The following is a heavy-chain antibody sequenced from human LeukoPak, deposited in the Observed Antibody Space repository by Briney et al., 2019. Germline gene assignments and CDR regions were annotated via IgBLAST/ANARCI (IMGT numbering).Heavy chain of an antibody. V-gene: IGHV3-53*01. CDR1: GFTVSSNY. CDR3: ARVVYNYGWDYHYVMDV. J-gene: IGHJ6*02. Sequence: PRGSLRVSCAEPGFTVSSNYLACVRQAPGKRPEWISIIYSGGYKYKANYVKGRFNIPRDNSKNTLYLQMNSLRAEDTAVYYCARVVYNYGWDYHYVMDVWGQGTTVTVSS. D-gene: IGHD5-18*01. CDR2: IYSGGYK.